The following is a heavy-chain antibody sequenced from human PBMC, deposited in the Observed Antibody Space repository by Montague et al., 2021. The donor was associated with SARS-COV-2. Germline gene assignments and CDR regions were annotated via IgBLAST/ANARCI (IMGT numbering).Heavy chain of an antibody. CDR3: ARVTLGGRDGRTRQYEGLDS. D-gene: IGHD3-16*01. Sequence: SETLSLTCTVSGSSISRYFWNWIRQTPGKGLEWMGYVHDIESSIYNPSLQSRITILLDTPKNQFSLRLNAVTAADTAVYYCARVTLGGRDGRTRQYEGLDSWGQGILVTVSS. CDR1: GSSISRYF. J-gene: IGHJ4*02. V-gene: IGHV4-59*01. CDR2: VHDIESS.